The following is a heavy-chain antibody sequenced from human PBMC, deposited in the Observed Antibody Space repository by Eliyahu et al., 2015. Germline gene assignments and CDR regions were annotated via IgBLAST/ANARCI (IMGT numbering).Heavy chain of an antibody. CDR3: AKEARGIEQAY. D-gene: IGHD5-18*01. V-gene: IGHV3-23*01. J-gene: IGHJ4*02. CDR2: ISGTGDNT. Sequence: APGXGPEWVSGISGTGDNTDYADSVKGRFSVSRDYSKNTLYLEMSSLRPEDTAVYYCAKEARGIEQAYWGQGTLVTVSS.